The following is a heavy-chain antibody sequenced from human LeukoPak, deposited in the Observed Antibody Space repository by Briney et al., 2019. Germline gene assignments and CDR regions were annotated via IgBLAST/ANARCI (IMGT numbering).Heavy chain of an antibody. Sequence: ASVKVSCKASGYTFTSYDINWVRQATGQGLEWMGWMNPNSGNTGYAQKFQGRVTMTRNTSISTAYMELTSLRSEDTAVYYCAVPGDSSSWYSREHVYYYYYMDVWGKGTTVTVSS. CDR1: GYTFTSYD. J-gene: IGHJ6*03. D-gene: IGHD6-13*01. CDR2: MNPNSGNT. CDR3: AVPGDSSSWYSREHVYYYYYMDV. V-gene: IGHV1-8*01.